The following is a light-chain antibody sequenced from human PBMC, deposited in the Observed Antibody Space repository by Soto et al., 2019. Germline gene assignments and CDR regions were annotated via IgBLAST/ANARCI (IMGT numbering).Light chain of an antibody. V-gene: IGKV3-15*01. CDR2: GAS. CDR1: QSVGSD. Sequence: EIVMTQSPATLSVSPGERATLSCRTSQSVGSDLAWYQQKPGQAPRLLIYGASTRATGIPARFSGSGSSTEFTLTISSLQSEDFALYYCQQYNNWPPITFGQGTRLEIK. J-gene: IGKJ5*01. CDR3: QQYNNWPPIT.